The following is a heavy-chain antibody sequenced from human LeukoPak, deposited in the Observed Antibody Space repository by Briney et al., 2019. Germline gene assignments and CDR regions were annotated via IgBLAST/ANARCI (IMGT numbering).Heavy chain of an antibody. CDR1: GFTFSSYE. Sequence: GGSLRLSCAASGFTFSSYEMNWVRQAPGKGLEWVSYISSGGNTIYYADSVKGRLTISRDNAKNSLYLQMNSLRAEDTAVYYCAREGTAMVSFDYWGQGTLVTVSS. J-gene: IGHJ4*02. D-gene: IGHD5-18*01. V-gene: IGHV3-48*03. CDR2: ISSGGNTI. CDR3: AREGTAMVSFDY.